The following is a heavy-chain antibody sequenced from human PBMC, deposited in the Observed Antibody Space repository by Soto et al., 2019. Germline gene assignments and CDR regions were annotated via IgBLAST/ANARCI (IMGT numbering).Heavy chain of an antibody. CDR3: ARTDSSGYYVVS. D-gene: IGHD3-22*01. V-gene: IGHV4-31*03. J-gene: IGHJ4*02. CDR2: IYSSGST. Sequence: QVQLQESGPGLVKPSQTLSLTCTVSGDFISSGSYYWSWIRQLPGKGLEWIGYIYSSGSTYYNPSLKSRXXIXSAXSKNQFSLNLSSVTAADTAVYYCARTDSSGYYVVSWGQGTLVTVFS. CDR1: GDFISSGSYY.